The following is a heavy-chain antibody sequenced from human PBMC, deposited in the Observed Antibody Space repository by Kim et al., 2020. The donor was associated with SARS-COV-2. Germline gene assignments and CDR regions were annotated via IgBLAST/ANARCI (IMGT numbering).Heavy chain of an antibody. V-gene: IGHV1-69*01. Sequence: QKVQGRVTITADESTSTAYMELSSLRSEDTAVYYCARGSAGSWSGYHPSYWGQGTLVTVSS. D-gene: IGHD3-3*01. CDR3: ARGSAGSWSGYHPSY. J-gene: IGHJ4*02.